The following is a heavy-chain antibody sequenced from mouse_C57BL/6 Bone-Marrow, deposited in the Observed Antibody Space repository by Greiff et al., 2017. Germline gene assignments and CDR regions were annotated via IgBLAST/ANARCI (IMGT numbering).Heavy chain of an antibody. CDR1: GFSFNTYA. J-gene: IGHJ3*01. Sequence: EVKVVESGGGLVQPKGSLKLSCAASGFSFNTYAMNWVRQAPGKGLEWVARIRRKSNNYATYYADSVKDRFTISRDDSESMLYLQMNNLKTEDTAMYYCGRRDGSRGRFAYWGQGTLVTVSA. V-gene: IGHV10-1*01. CDR2: IRRKSNNYAT. D-gene: IGHD1-1*01. CDR3: GRRDGSRGRFAY.